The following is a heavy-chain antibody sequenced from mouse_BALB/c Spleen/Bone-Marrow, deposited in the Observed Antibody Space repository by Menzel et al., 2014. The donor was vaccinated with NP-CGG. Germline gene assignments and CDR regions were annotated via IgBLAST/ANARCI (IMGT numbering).Heavy chain of an antibody. CDR1: GFTFTDYY. Sequence: EVMLMESGGGLVQPGGSQRLSCATSGFTFTDYYMNWVRQPPGMALEWLGFIRNKANGYTTDYSTSVKGRFTISRDNSQNILYLQMNTLRTEDSATYYCARDVGRLFFDVWGAGTTVTVSS. CDR3: ARDVGRLFFDV. D-gene: IGHD3-3*01. V-gene: IGHV7-3*02. J-gene: IGHJ1*01. CDR2: IRNKANGYTT.